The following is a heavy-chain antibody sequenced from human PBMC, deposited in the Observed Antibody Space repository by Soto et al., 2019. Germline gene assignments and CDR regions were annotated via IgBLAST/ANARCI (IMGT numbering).Heavy chain of an antibody. CDR2: ISGSGGSP. Sequence: APGKGLEWVSAISGSGGSPDYADSVKGRFTISRDNSKNTLYLQMNSLRAEDTAVYYCAKAPGNTIFGVVSYMDVWGNGTTVTVSS. D-gene: IGHD3-3*01. J-gene: IGHJ6*03. CDR3: AKAPGNTIFGVVSYMDV. V-gene: IGHV3-23*01.